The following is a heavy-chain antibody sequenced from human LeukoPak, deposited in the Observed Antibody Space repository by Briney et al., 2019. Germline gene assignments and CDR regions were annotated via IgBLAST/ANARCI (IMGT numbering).Heavy chain of an antibody. D-gene: IGHD6-19*01. J-gene: IGHJ3*02. CDR2: IYYSGST. V-gene: IGHV4-31*03. CDR3: ARPLGASGWYYAFDI. Sequence: SETLSLTCTVSGGSISSGGYYWSWIRQHPGKGLEWIGYIYYSGSTYYNPSLKSRVTISVDTSKNQFSLKLSSVTAADTAVYYCARPLGASGWYYAFDIWGQGTMVTVSS. CDR1: GGSISSGGYY.